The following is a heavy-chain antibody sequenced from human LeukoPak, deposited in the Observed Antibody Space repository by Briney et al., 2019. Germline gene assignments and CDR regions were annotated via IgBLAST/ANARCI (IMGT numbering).Heavy chain of an antibody. J-gene: IGHJ4*02. CDR2: ISYDGGNK. V-gene: IGHV3-30*04. CDR1: GFTFSSYA. CDR3: ASAFGDSRGYLHY. Sequence: GGSLRLSCAASGFTFSSYAMHWVRQAPGKGLEWVAVISYDGGNKYYEDSVKGRFTISRDNSKNTLYLQMNSRRAEDTAVYHCASAFGDSRGYLHYWGQGTLVTVSS. D-gene: IGHD3-22*01.